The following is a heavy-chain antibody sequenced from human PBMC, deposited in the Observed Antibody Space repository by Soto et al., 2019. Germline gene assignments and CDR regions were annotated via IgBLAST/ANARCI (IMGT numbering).Heavy chain of an antibody. CDR3: ARLVYYYDSSGYPDFDY. D-gene: IGHD3-22*01. CDR1: GGSISSSSYY. V-gene: IGHV4-39*01. CDR2: IYYSGST. Sequence: ASETLSLTCTVSGGSISSSSYYWGWIRQPPGKGLEWIGSIYYSGSTCYNPSLKSRVTISVDTSKNQFSLKLSSVTAADTAVYYCARLVYYYDSSGYPDFDYWGQGTLVTVSS. J-gene: IGHJ4*02.